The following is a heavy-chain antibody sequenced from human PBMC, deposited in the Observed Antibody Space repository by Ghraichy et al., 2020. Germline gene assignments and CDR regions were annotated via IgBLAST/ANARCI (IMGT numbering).Heavy chain of an antibody. CDR3: ANGHDNDFWSGYYVYFDY. V-gene: IGHV3-23*01. J-gene: IGHJ4*02. CDR1: GFTFSSYA. D-gene: IGHD3-3*01. Sequence: GGSLRLSCAASGFTFSSYAMNWVRQAPGKGLEWVSAISGSGGSTYYADSVKGRFTISRDNSKNTLYLQMNSLRAEDTAVYYCANGHDNDFWSGYYVYFDYWGQGTLVTVSS. CDR2: ISGSGGST.